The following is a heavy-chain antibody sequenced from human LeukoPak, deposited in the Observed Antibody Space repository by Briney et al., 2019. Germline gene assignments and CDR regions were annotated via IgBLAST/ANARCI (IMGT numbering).Heavy chain of an antibody. CDR3: ARDPPAVSINTYA. D-gene: IGHD2-8*01. Sequence: PGGSLRLSCAASGFTVGNNYMNWVRQAPGKGLEWVSLIFSHGETSYADSVKGRFTISRDNSKNTLYLQTNGLRVEDTAVYYCARDPPAVSINTYAWGQGTLVTVSS. V-gene: IGHV3-66*01. J-gene: IGHJ4*02. CDR2: IFSHGET. CDR1: GFTVGNNY.